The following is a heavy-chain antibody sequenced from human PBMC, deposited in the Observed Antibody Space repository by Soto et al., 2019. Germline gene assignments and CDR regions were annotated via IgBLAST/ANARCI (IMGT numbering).Heavy chain of an antibody. CDR1: GYTFTSYD. D-gene: IGHD2-15*01. J-gene: IGHJ6*02. V-gene: IGHV1-8*01. CDR3: ARGYCSGGSCYYYYYGMDV. CDR2: MNPNSGNT. Sequence: QVQLVESGAEVKKPGASVKVSCKASGYTFTSYDINWVRQATGQGLEWMGWMNPNSGNTGYAQKFQVRVTMTRNTSISTAYMELSSLRSEDTAVYYCARGYCSGGSCYYYYYGMDVWGQGTTVTVSS.